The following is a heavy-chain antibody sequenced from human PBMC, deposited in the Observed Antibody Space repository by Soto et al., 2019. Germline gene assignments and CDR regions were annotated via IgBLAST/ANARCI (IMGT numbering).Heavy chain of an antibody. D-gene: IGHD3-3*01. Sequence: VQLQESGPGLVKPSQTLSLTCTVSGGSISSGGYYWSWIRQHPGKGLEWIGYIYYSGSTYYNPSLKSRVTISVDTSKNQFSLKLSSVTAADTAVYYCARVPGDDFWTTQGFDPWGQGTLVTVSS. CDR2: IYYSGST. CDR3: ARVPGDDFWTTQGFDP. J-gene: IGHJ5*02. CDR1: GGSISSGGYY. V-gene: IGHV4-31*03.